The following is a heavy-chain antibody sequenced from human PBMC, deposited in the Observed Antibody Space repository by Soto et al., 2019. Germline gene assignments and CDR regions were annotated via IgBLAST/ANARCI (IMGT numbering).Heavy chain of an antibody. J-gene: IGHJ5*02. Sequence: ASVKVSCKASGYTFTGYYMHWVRRAPGQGLEWMGLINPNSGGTNYAQKFQGWVTMTRDTSISTAYMELSRLRSDDTAVYYCARDSAGDYDFWSGYYRGTWFDPWGQGTLVTVSS. CDR3: ARDSAGDYDFWSGYYRGTWFDP. CDR1: GYTFTGYY. CDR2: INPNSGGT. D-gene: IGHD3-3*01. V-gene: IGHV1-2*04.